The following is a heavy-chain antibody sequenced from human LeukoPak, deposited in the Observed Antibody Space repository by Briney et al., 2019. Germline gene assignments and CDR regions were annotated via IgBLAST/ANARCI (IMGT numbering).Heavy chain of an antibody. D-gene: IGHD3-22*01. CDR2: IIPIFGTA. V-gene: IGHV1-69*05. CDR3: ATTFYDSRGYYLSYFHY. Sequence: SVKVSCKASGRTFSSYAISWVRQAPGQGLEWMGGIIPIFGTANYAQKFQGRVTIITDESTNQAYMELSSLRSEDTAVYYRATTFYDSRGYYLSYFHYWGQGTLVTV. CDR1: GRTFSSYA. J-gene: IGHJ4*02.